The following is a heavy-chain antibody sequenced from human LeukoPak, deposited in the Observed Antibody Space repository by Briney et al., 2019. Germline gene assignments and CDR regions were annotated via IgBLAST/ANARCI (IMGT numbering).Heavy chain of an antibody. CDR3: ARDVDTSMAYYFDC. V-gene: IGHV1-18*01. D-gene: IGHD5-18*01. CDR2: ISAYNGNT. CDR1: GYTFTSYG. J-gene: IGHJ4*02. Sequence: GASGKVSCKASGYTFTSYGISWVRQAPGQGLEWMGWISAYNGNTKYAQRVQGRVTMTTDTSTSTAYMDLRSLRSDDTAVYYCARDVDTSMAYYFDCWGQGTLVTVSS.